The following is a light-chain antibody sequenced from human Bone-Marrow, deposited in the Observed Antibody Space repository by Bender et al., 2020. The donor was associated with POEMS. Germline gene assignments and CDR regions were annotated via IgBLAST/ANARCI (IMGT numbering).Light chain of an antibody. CDR1: SSDVGDYNS. CDR2: DVN. V-gene: IGLV2-11*01. J-gene: IGLJ2*01. Sequence: QSALTQPRSVSGSPRQSVTISCTGISSDVGDYNSVSWYQHHPGDVPKLLIYDVNQRPSGVPDRFSGSKSGHTVSLTISGLQAEDEADYYCSSYTARHTLIFGGGTKLTVL. CDR3: SSYTARHTLI.